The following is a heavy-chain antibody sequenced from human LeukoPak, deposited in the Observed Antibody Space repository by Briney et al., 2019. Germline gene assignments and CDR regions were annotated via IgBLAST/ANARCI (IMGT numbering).Heavy chain of an antibody. Sequence: GGSLRLSCAASGFIFSSYAMSWVRQAPGKGLEWVSAISGSGGSTYYTDSVRGRFTISRDNSKNTPYPQMNTLRAEDTALYYCAKDDYGDYWGQGTLVTVSS. D-gene: IGHD4/OR15-4a*01. CDR2: ISGSGGST. J-gene: IGHJ4*02. CDR1: GFIFSSYA. CDR3: AKDDYGDY. V-gene: IGHV3-23*01.